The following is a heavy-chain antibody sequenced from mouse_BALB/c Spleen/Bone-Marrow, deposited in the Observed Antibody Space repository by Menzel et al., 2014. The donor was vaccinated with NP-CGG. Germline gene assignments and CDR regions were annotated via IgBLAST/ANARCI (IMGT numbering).Heavy chain of an antibody. CDR3: ARDKGGVFFDY. J-gene: IGHJ2*01. CDR2: IRNKANGYTT. CDR1: GFTFTDYY. Sequence: EVHLVESGGGLVQPGGSLRLSCATSGFTFTDYYMNWVRQPPGKALEWLGFIRNKANGYTTEYSASVKGRFTISRDNSQSILYLQMNTLRAEDSATYYCARDKGGVFFDYWGQGTALTVSS. V-gene: IGHV7-3*02.